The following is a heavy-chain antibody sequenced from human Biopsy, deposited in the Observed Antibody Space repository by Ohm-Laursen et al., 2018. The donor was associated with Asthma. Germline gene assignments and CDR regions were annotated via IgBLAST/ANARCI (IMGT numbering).Heavy chain of an antibody. D-gene: IGHD2-21*01. J-gene: IGHJ6*02. V-gene: IGHV4-59*12. CDR1: GGSISSFY. CDR2: VYWTGST. Sequence: SETLSLTCSVYGGSISSFYWSWIRQSPEKGLEWMGYVYWTGSTNYNPSLKSRITMSVDTSKNRMFLELTSVTAADTAVYYCARDRMPTIIPDPYYYHGIDVWGPGSTVSV. CDR3: ARDRMPTIIPDPYYYHGIDV.